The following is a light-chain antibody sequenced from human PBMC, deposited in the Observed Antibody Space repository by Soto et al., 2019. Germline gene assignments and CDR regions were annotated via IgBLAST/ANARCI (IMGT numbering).Light chain of an antibody. CDR3: QQYNSYPYT. J-gene: IGKJ2*01. Sequence: DIQMIQSPSTLSASAGDRVTITCRASQSISSWEAWYQLKTGKAPKLLIYKASSLEGGVPSSFSGSGSGTEFTLTINSPQPEDIATYYCQQYNSYPYTFGQGSKLEIK. CDR1: QSISSW. V-gene: IGKV1-5*03. CDR2: KAS.